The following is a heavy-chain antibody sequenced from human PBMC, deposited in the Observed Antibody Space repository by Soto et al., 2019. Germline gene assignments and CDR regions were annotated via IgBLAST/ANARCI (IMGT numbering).Heavy chain of an antibody. CDR3: AKDRGGDCPDNSCYFGADY. Sequence: GVSLRLSCVGSGFTFSSYGMHWVRQAPGKGLECVAVISDTGSSHYYAASVEGRFTISRENSKNTLSLHMDRLRVEDTAVYYCAKDRGGDCPDNSCYFGADYWGQ. CDR2: ISDTGSSH. V-gene: IGHV3-30*18. CDR1: GFTFSSYG. D-gene: IGHD2-2*01. J-gene: IGHJ4*02.